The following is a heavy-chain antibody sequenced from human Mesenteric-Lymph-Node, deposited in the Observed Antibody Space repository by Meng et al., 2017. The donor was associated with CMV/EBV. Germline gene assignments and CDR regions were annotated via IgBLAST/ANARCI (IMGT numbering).Heavy chain of an antibody. V-gene: IGHV3-30*04. CDR3: AKVFAAPYRGRKSLAHYYYAMDV. CDR2: MSDAGFTI. D-gene: IGHD1-26*01. CDR1: GFTFSNYA. Sequence: GESLKISCAASGFTFSNYAMHWVRQAPGEGLEWVAVMSDAGFTIIYADSVKGRFTISRDNSKNMLHLQMNSLRDEDTAVYYCAKVFAAPYRGRKSLAHYYYAMDVWGLGTTVTVSS. J-gene: IGHJ6*02.